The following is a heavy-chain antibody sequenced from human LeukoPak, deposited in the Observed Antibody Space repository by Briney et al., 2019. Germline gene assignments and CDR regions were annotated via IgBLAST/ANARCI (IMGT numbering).Heavy chain of an antibody. D-gene: IGHD3-22*01. V-gene: IGHV3-23*01. J-gene: IGHJ3*02. CDR2: ISGSGGST. CDR1: GFTFSSYA. CDR3: AKDLQYYYDSSGYWNDAFDI. Sequence: GGSLRLSCAASGFTFSSYAMSWVRQAPGKGLEWVSAISGSGGSTYYADSVKGRFTISRDNSKNTLYLQMNSLRAEDTAVYYCAKDLQYYYDSSGYWNDAFDIWGQGTMVTVSP.